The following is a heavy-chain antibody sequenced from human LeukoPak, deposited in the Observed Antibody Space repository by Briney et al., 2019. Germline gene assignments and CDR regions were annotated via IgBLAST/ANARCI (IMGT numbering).Heavy chain of an antibody. Sequence: TLSLTCAVSGGSISSSSYYWGWIRQPPGKGLEWIGSIYYSGSTYYNPSLKSQVTISVDTSKNRFSLKLTSVTAADTAVYFCARHADGAAFGYWGQGTLVTVSS. CDR1: GGSISSSSYY. V-gene: IGHV4-39*01. D-gene: IGHD2-15*01. CDR3: ARHADGAAFGY. CDR2: IYYSGST. J-gene: IGHJ4*02.